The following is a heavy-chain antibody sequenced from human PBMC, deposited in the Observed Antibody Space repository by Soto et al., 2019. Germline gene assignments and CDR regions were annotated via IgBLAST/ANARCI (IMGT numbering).Heavy chain of an antibody. CDR3: ARSGASGSYQYFRH. CDR1: GFTFSRYS. V-gene: IGHV3-48*01. J-gene: IGHJ1*01. D-gene: IGHD1-26*01. CDR2: ISSSSNSI. Sequence: GGSLRLSCAASGFTFSRYSMNWVRQAPGKGLEWVSYISSSSNSIYYADSVKGRFTIPRDNSKSTLSLQMNSLRPEDTAVYYCARSGASGSYQYFRHWGQGTLVTVSS.